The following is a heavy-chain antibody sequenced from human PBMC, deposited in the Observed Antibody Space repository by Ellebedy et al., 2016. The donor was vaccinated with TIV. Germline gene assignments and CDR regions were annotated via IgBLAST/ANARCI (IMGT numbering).Heavy chain of an antibody. Sequence: GESLKISXAASGFTFSSYAMSWVRQAPGKGLEWVSAISGSGGSTYYADSVKGRFTISRDNSKNTLYLQMNSLRAEDTAVYYCARGTQRTTVSQTDYWGQGTLVTVSS. CDR1: GFTFSSYA. V-gene: IGHV3-23*01. J-gene: IGHJ4*02. CDR2: ISGSGGST. D-gene: IGHD4-17*01. CDR3: ARGTQRTTVSQTDY.